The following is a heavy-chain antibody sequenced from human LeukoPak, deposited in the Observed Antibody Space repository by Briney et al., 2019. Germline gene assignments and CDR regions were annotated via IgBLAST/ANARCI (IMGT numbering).Heavy chain of an antibody. CDR1: GGSISSYY. CDR3: ASGAYSFYYMDV. V-gene: IGHV4-59*01. D-gene: IGHD5-18*01. J-gene: IGHJ6*03. Sequence: SETLSLTCTVSGGSISSYYWSWIRQPPGKGLEWIGYIYYSGSTNYNPSLKSRVTISVDTSKNQFSLKLTSVTAADTAVYYCASGAYSFYYMDVWGKGTTVTISS. CDR2: IYYSGST.